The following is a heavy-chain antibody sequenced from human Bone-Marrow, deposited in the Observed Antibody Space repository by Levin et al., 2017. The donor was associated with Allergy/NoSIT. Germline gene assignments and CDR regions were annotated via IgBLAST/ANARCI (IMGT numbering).Heavy chain of an antibody. D-gene: IGHD2-15*01. V-gene: IGHV4-30-4*01. Sequence: LRLSCTVSGGSISSGDYYWSWIRQRPGKALEWIGYIFYTGTTQSNPSLTSRVSISVDTSKNQFSLQLNSVTAADTAVYYCARDSENSKWSYFDYWGLGTLVTVSS. CDR3: ARDSENSKWSYFDY. J-gene: IGHJ4*02. CDR2: IFYTGTT. CDR1: GGSISSGDYY.